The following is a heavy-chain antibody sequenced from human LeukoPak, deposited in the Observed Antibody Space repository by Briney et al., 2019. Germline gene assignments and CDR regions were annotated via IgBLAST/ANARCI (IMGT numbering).Heavy chain of an antibody. CDR2: INPNSGGT. V-gene: IGHV1-2*02. D-gene: IGHD5-24*01. CDR3: AREERRDGYTYFDY. J-gene: IGHJ4*02. Sequence: ASVKVSCKASGYTFTGYYMHWVRQAPGQGLGWMGWINPNSGGTNYAQKFQGRVTMTRDTSISTAYMELSRLRSDDTAVYYCAREERRDGYTYFDYWGQGTLVTVSS. CDR1: GYTFTGYY.